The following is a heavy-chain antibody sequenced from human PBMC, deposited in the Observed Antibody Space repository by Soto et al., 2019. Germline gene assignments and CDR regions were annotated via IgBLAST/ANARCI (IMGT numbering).Heavy chain of an antibody. CDR1: GDSVSSNSAA. J-gene: IGHJ5*02. CDR3: ARALIVVVAATPLDWFDP. V-gene: IGHV6-1*01. CDR2: TYYRSKWYN. D-gene: IGHD2-15*01. Sequence: SQTLSLTCAISGDSVSSNSAAWNWIRQSPSRGLEWLGRTYYRSKWYNDYAVSVKSRITINPDTSKNQFSLQLNSVTPEDTAVYYCARALIVVVAATPLDWFDPWGQGTLVTVSS.